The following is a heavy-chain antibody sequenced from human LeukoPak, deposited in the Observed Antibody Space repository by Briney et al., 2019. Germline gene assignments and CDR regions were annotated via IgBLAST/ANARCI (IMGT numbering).Heavy chain of an antibody. CDR2: MYDSVRT. CDR3: ATIKRGNIYGYFDF. Sequence: PSETLSLTSTVPGGSLSSHYRSWIRQPPGKGLEWVGYMYDSVRTNDNPSLKSRVTLSADTSKNQFSLRLSSVTAADTAVYYCATIKRGNIYGYFDFWGQGILVTVSS. J-gene: IGHJ4*02. CDR1: GGSLSSHY. D-gene: IGHD5-18*01. V-gene: IGHV4-59*11.